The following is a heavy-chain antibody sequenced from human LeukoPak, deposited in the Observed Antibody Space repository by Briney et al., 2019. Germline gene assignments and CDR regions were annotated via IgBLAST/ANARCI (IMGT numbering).Heavy chain of an antibody. D-gene: IGHD6-13*01. CDR2: IYYSGST. V-gene: IGHV4-59*01. Sequence: SETLSHTCTVSGGSISSYYWSWIRQPPGKGLEWIGYIYYSGSTNYNPSLKSRVTISVDTSKNQFSLKLSSVTAADTAVYYCARVGAPYSSSWYFSRWGQGKLVTVSS. CDR1: GGSISSYY. CDR3: ARVGAPYSSSWYFSR. J-gene: IGHJ4*02.